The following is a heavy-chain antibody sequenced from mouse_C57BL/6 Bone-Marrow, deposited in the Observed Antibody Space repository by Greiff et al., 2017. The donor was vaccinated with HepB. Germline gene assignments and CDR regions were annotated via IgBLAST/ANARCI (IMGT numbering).Heavy chain of an antibody. Sequence: QVQLKQSGPELVKPGASVKISCKASGYAFSSSWMNWVKQRPGKGLEWIGRIYPGDGDTNYNGKFKGKATLTADKSSSTAYMQLSSLTSEDSAVYFCARDDGYYLYWYFDVWGTGTTVTVSS. D-gene: IGHD2-3*01. CDR1: GYAFSSSW. V-gene: IGHV1-82*01. CDR2: IYPGDGDT. CDR3: ARDDGYYLYWYFDV. J-gene: IGHJ1*03.